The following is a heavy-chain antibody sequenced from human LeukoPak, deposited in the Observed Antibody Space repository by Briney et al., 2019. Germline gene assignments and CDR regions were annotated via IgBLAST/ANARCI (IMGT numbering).Heavy chain of an antibody. J-gene: IGHJ6*02. V-gene: IGHV3-11*01. Sequence: GGSLRLSCAASGFTFSDYYMSWIRQAPGKGLEWVSYISSSGSTIYYADSVKGRFTISRNNAKNSLYLQMNSLRAEDTAVYYCARGQLIGPQDIVLMVYAYYGMDVWGQGTTVTVSS. CDR3: ARGQLIGPQDIVLMVYAYYGMDV. D-gene: IGHD2-8*01. CDR1: GFTFSDYY. CDR2: ISSSGSTI.